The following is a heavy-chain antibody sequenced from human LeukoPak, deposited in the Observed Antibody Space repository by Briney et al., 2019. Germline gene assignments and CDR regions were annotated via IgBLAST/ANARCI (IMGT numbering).Heavy chain of an antibody. CDR2: INPGGDNT. CDR1: GYTFTNYY. D-gene: IGHD5-24*01. Sequence: ASAKVSCKASGYTFTNYYIHWVRQPPGQGLEWMGLINPGGDNTNYAQNFQGRVTMPRDTSASTVYMELSSLRSEDTAIYYCARIRDGYNDAYDIWGQGTVVTVPS. CDR3: ARIRDGYNDAYDI. J-gene: IGHJ3*02. V-gene: IGHV1-46*01.